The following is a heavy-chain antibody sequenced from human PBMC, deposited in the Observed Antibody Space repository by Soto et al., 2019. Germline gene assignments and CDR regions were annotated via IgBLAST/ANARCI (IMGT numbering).Heavy chain of an antibody. CDR2: IIGGNGDT. V-gene: IGHV3-23*01. J-gene: IGHJ4*01. D-gene: IGHD1-26*01. Sequence: EVQLLESGGDLVQPGGSLRLSCAASGFTFRPYTMSWVRQAPGKGLEWVSSIIGGNGDTFYADSVTGRFTISRDISKSDMYVQMNGLRVEDTAIYYCAKDKQPDGPWEFDYWGHGTLVTVSS. CDR3: AKDKQPDGPWEFDY. CDR1: GFTFRPYT.